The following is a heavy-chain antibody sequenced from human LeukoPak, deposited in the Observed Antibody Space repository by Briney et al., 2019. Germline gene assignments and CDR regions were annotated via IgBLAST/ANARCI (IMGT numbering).Heavy chain of an antibody. V-gene: IGHV3-53*01. Sequence: PGGSLRLSCAVSGFSFTNYWMHWVRQAPGKGLEWVSIIYSGGSTYYADSVKGRFTISRDNSKNTLYLQMNSLRAEDTAVYYCAKDLSWFGEYMDVWGQGTTVTVSS. CDR2: IYSGGST. CDR3: AKDLSWFGEYMDV. D-gene: IGHD3-10*01. CDR1: GFSFTNYW. J-gene: IGHJ6*02.